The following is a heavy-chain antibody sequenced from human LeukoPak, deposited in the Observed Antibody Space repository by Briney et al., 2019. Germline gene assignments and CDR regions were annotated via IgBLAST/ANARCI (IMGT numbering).Heavy chain of an antibody. Sequence: SGRSLRLSCAASGFTFSSYAMHWVRQAPGKGLEWVAVISYDGSNKYYADSVKGRFTIPRDNSKNTLYLQMNSLRAEDTAVYYCARDYYGSGRTPPPFHWGQGTLVTVSS. CDR2: ISYDGSNK. D-gene: IGHD3-10*01. CDR1: GFTFSSYA. V-gene: IGHV3-30*04. J-gene: IGHJ4*02. CDR3: ARDYYGSGRTPPPFH.